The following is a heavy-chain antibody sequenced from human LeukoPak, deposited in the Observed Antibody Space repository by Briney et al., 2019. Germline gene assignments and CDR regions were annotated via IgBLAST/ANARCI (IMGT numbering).Heavy chain of an antibody. V-gene: IGHV3-21*01. Sequence: GGSLRLSCTGSGFIFGDYAMNWVRQAPGKRLEWVSSITSSSSYAFYADSVKGRFTISRDNAKSSLYLQMNNLRAEDTAVYYCARDPYSGHYGNDYYYYMDVWGKGTTVTISS. J-gene: IGHJ6*03. D-gene: IGHD5-12*01. CDR1: GFIFGDYA. CDR2: ITSSSSYA. CDR3: ARDPYSGHYGNDYYYYMDV.